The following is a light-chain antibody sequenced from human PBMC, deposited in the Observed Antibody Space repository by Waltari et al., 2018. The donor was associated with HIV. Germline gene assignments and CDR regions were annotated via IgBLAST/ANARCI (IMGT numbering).Light chain of an antibody. Sequence: EIILSQSPGALSSSPGEGATLSCRASQSVSSNSLAWYQYKPGQAPRLLIYDASMRATGIPDRFSGGGSGTDFTLTISRLEPEDFAVYYCQQYYRSPLTFGGGTKVEIK. CDR1: QSVSSNS. CDR2: DAS. J-gene: IGKJ4*01. CDR3: QQYYRSPLT. V-gene: IGKV3-20*01.